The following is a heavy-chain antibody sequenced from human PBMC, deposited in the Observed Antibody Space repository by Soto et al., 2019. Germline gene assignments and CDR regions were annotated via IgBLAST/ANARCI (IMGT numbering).Heavy chain of an antibody. CDR3: ARERILGYSSSWYSPHYYYYGMDV. V-gene: IGHV1-3*01. D-gene: IGHD6-13*01. Sequence: ALVKVSCKASGYTFTSYAMHWVRQAPGQRLEWMGWINAGNGNTKYSQKFQGRVTITRDTSASTAYMELSSLRSEDTAVYYCARERILGYSSSWYSPHYYYYGMDVWGQGTTVTVSS. CDR1: GYTFTSYA. CDR2: INAGNGNT. J-gene: IGHJ6*02.